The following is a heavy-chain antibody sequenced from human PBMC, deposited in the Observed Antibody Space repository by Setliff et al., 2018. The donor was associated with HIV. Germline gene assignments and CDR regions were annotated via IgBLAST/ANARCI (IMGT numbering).Heavy chain of an antibody. Sequence: PSETLSLTCAVYGGSFSGYHWSWIRQSPGKGLEWIGEIDHSGSTDDNPSLKSRVTISVDTSKNQFSLKLSSVSAADTAVYYCARQGAVTGHSFDYWGQGALVTVSS. V-gene: IGHV4-34*01. CDR2: IDHSGST. CDR3: ARQGAVTGHSFDY. CDR1: GGSFSGYH. D-gene: IGHD6-19*01. J-gene: IGHJ4*02.